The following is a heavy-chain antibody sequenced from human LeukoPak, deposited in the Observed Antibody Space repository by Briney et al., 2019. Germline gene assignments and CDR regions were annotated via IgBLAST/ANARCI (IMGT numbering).Heavy chain of an antibody. D-gene: IGHD3-10*01. CDR3: AKDGGYYYGSGSYFWFDP. CDR2: IYSGGST. V-gene: IGHV3-53*01. Sequence: GGSLRLSCAASGFTVSSNYMSWVRQAPGKGLEWVSVIYSGGSTYYADSVKGRFTISRDNSKNTLYLQMNSLRAEDTAVYYCAKDGGYYYGSGSYFWFDPWGQGTLVTVSS. CDR1: GFTVSSNY. J-gene: IGHJ5*02.